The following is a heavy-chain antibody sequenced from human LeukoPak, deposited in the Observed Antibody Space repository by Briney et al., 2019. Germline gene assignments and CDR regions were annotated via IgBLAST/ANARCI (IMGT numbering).Heavy chain of an antibody. CDR3: ARDPIAAADSDAFDI. CDR1: GGSISSYY. D-gene: IGHD6-13*01. V-gene: IGHV4-59*01. J-gene: IGHJ3*02. CDR2: IYYSGST. Sequence: SETLSLTCTASGGSISSYYWSWVRQPPGKGLEWVGYIYYSGSTNYNPSLKSRVTISVDTSKNQFSLELSSVTAADTAVYYCARDPIAAADSDAFDIWGQGTMVTVSS.